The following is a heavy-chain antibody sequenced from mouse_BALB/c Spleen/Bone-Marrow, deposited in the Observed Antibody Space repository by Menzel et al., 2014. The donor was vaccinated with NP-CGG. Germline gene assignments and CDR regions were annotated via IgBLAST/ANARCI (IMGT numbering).Heavy chain of an antibody. CDR3: AGLLRGDYAMDY. Sequence: VQLQQSGPELVKPGASVRISCKASGYTFTSYYIHWVKQRPGQGLEWIGWIYPGNVNTKYNEKFKGKATLTADKSSSTAYMQLSSLTSEDSAVYFCAGLLRGDYAMDYWGQAASVNVSS. V-gene: IGHV1S56*01. CDR1: GYTFTSYY. J-gene: IGHJ4*01. CDR2: IYPGNVNT. D-gene: IGHD2-3*01.